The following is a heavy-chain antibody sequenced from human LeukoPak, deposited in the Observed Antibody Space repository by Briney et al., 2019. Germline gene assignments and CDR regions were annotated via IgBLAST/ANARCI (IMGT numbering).Heavy chain of an antibody. CDR3: AKGSYYDSSGSFYFDY. Sequence: SGGSLRLSYAASGFTFRDYGMSWVRQAPGKGLEWVSGISGSGDNTYYADSVKGRFTISRDNSKNTLYVQVNSLGTEDTAAYYCAKGSYYDSSGSFYFDYWGQGTLVTVSS. CDR2: ISGSGDNT. V-gene: IGHV3-23*01. D-gene: IGHD3-22*01. J-gene: IGHJ4*02. CDR1: GFTFRDYG.